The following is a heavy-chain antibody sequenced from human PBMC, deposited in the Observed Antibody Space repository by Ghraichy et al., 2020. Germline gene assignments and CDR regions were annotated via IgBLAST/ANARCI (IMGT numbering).Heavy chain of an antibody. J-gene: IGHJ6*02. Sequence: SVKVSCKASGGTFSSDAINWVRLAPGQGLEWMGGIIPIFGTTNFAQKFQGRVTITADESTSTGYMELSSLRFEDTAVYYCARAGGYCSSASCYKGPHYYGMDVWGQGTTVTVSS. D-gene: IGHD2-2*02. CDR2: IIPIFGTT. CDR3: ARAGGYCSSASCYKGPHYYGMDV. CDR1: GGTFSSDA. V-gene: IGHV1-69*13.